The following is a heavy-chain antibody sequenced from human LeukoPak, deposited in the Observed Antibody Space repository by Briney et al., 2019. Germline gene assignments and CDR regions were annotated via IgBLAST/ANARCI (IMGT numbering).Heavy chain of an antibody. CDR1: GLTVSSNY. CDR3: ARSREHKYEVDY. D-gene: IGHD1/OR15-1a*01. J-gene: IGHJ4*02. Sequence: GGSLRLFCAASGLTVSSNYMSWVRQAPGKGLEWVSVLYSDGSTYYADSVKGRFTISRDNSENTLYLQMNSLRAEDTAVYYCARSREHKYEVDYWGQGTLVTVSS. CDR2: LYSDGST. V-gene: IGHV3-53*01.